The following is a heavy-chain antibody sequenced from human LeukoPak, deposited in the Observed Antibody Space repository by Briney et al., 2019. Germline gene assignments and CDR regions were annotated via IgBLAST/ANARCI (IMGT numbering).Heavy chain of an antibody. J-gene: IGHJ4*02. CDR1: GGSISSGSYY. CDR3: ARDVEAGGAELVH. D-gene: IGHD1-1*01. Sequence: KPSRTLSLTCTVSGGSISSGSYYWSWIRQPAGKGLEWIGRIHTSGRTNYNPSLKSRVTISVDTSKNQFSLKVSSVTAADTAVYYCARDVEAGGAELVHWGQGTLVTVSS. CDR2: IHTSGRT. V-gene: IGHV4-61*02.